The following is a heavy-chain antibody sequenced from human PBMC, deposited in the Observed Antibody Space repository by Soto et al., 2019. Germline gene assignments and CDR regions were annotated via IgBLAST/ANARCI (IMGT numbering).Heavy chain of an antibody. CDR1: GFTFSNYG. D-gene: IGHD3-10*01. CDR3: ARDDEYSGNGMDV. CDR2: ILNDGSNR. J-gene: IGHJ6*02. Sequence: QVQLVESGGGVVQPGRSLRLSCAASGFTFSNYGMHWVRQAPGKGLEWVAVILNDGSNRYHADSVKDRFTISRDNSKNTLYLQMNSLRAGGTAVYYCARDDEYSGNGMDVWGQGTTVTVS. V-gene: IGHV3-33*01.